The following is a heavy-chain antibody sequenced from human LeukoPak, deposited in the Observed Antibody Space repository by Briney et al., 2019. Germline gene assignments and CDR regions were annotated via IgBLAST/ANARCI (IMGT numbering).Heavy chain of an antibody. CDR2: INPSGGST. V-gene: IGHV1-46*01. Sequence: ASVKVSCKASGYTFTSYYMHWVRQAPGQGLEWMGIINPSGGSTSYAQKFQGRVTMTRDTSTCTVYMELSSLRSEDTAVYYCARFSGYCSSTSCYAPSDYWGQGTLVTVSS. J-gene: IGHJ4*02. CDR3: ARFSGYCSSTSCYAPSDY. CDR1: GYTFTSYY. D-gene: IGHD2-2*01.